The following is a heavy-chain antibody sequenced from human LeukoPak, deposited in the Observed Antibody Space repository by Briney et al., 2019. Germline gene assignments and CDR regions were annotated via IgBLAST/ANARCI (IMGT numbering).Heavy chain of an antibody. CDR3: AGLIRPGWFDP. Sequence: SETLSLTCTVSSGSISSSSYYWSWIRQPPGKGLEWIGYIYYSGSTNYNPSLKSRVTISVDTSKNQFSLKLSSVTAADTAVYYCAGLIRPGWFDPWGQGTLVTVSS. D-gene: IGHD1-14*01. CDR2: IYYSGST. V-gene: IGHV4-61*05. CDR1: SGSISSSSYY. J-gene: IGHJ5*02.